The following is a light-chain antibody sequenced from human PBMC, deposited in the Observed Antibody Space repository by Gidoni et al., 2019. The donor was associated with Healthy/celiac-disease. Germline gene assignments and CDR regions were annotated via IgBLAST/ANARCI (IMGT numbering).Light chain of an antibody. V-gene: IGLV3-1*01. J-gene: IGLJ2*01. CDR3: QAWVSSIVV. Sequence: SSELTQPPSMSGSPGQTASITGPGDKLGDKYACWYQQKTGQSPGLAISQASKRPSGLPERFPGSNSGNAATLTISGTQAMDEADYYCQAWVSSIVVFGGGTKLTVL. CDR2: QAS. CDR1: KLGDKY.